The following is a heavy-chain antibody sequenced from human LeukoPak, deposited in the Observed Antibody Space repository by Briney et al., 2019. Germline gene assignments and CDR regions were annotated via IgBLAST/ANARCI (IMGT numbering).Heavy chain of an antibody. V-gene: IGHV3-30*03. CDR3: ASSTYCSGGSCSSSSIKRGHHYYMDV. CDR1: GFTFSSYS. D-gene: IGHD2-15*01. Sequence: PGGSLRLSCAASGFTFSSYSMHWVRQAPGKGLEWVAVISYDGTYKYYADSVKGRFTISRDNSKNTLYLQMNSLRAEDTAVYYCASSTYCSGGSCSSSSIKRGHHYYMDVWGKGTTVTVSS. J-gene: IGHJ6*03. CDR2: ISYDGTYK.